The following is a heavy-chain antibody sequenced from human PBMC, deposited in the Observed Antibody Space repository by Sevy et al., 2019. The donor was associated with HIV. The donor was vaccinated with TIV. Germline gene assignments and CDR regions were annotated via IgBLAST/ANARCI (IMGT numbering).Heavy chain of an antibody. CDR2: IKKDGTEK. CDR3: AREGSWAYFDV. D-gene: IGHD1-26*01. CDR1: GFSFNNFW. V-gene: IGHV3-7*03. Sequence: GGSLRLSCAGSGFSFNNFWMSWVRQAPGKGLEWVANIKKDGTEKYDTDSVEGRFTISRDNDKNSLYLQMNGLRAEDTAVYYCAREGSWAYFDVWGQGALVTVSS. J-gene: IGHJ4*02.